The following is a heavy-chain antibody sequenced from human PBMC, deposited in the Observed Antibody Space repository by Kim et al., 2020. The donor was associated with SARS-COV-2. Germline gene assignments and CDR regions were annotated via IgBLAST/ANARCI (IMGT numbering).Heavy chain of an antibody. J-gene: IGHJ6*02. V-gene: IGHV3-48*04. CDR1: GFTFSSYS. CDR2: ISSSSSTI. CDR3: ATEDYVEGDYGMDV. D-gene: IGHD4-17*01. Sequence: GGSLRLSCAASGFTFSSYSMNWVRQAPGKGLEWVSYISSSSSTIYYADSVKGRFTISRDNAKNSLYLQMNSLRAEDTAVYYCATEDYVEGDYGMDVWGQGTTVTVSS.